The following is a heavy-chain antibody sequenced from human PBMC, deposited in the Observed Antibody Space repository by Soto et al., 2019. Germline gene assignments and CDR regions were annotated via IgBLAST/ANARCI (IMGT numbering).Heavy chain of an antibody. V-gene: IGHV4-39*01. CDR1: GGSISSSSYY. CDR2: IYYSGST. CDR3: ARGSWNHVDWFDP. D-gene: IGHD6-13*01. J-gene: IGHJ5*02. Sequence: QLQLQESGPGLVKPSETLSLTCTVSGGSISSSSYYWGWIRQPPGKGLEWIGSIYYSGSTYYNPSLKSRVTISVDTSKNQFSLKLSSVTAADTAVYYCARGSWNHVDWFDPWGQGTLVTVSS.